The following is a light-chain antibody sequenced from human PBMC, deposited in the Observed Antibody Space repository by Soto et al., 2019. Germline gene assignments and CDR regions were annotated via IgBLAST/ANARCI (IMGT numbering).Light chain of an antibody. Sequence: DIQMTQSPSTLSASVGDRVTITCRASQTISSWLAWYQQKPGKAPKVMIYDASNLESGVPSRFSGSGSGTEFTLTISSLQPDDFATYYCQQYSSSSRTFGHGTKVEIK. V-gene: IGKV1-5*01. CDR3: QQYSSSSRT. J-gene: IGKJ1*01. CDR1: QTISSW. CDR2: DAS.